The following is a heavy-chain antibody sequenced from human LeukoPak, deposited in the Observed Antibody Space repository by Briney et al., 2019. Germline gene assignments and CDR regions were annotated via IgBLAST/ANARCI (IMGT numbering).Heavy chain of an antibody. D-gene: IGHD2-2*01. CDR1: GYTFTDYY. Sequence: ASVKASCKASGYTFTDYYMHWVRQAPGQGFEWMGWINPNDGDTNYAQKFQGRVTLTRDTSISTAHMEVSRLRSDDTAVYYCARANFLYCSSSTCLFDYWGQGTLVTVSS. CDR3: ARANFLYCSSSTCLFDY. J-gene: IGHJ4*02. CDR2: INPNDGDT. V-gene: IGHV1-2*02.